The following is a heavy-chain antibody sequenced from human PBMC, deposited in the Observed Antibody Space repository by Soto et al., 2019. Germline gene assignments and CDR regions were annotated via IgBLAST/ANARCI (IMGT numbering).Heavy chain of an antibody. V-gene: IGHV3-30*18. CDR2: ISYDGSNK. CDR1: GFTFSSYA. D-gene: IGHD3-16*01. J-gene: IGHJ4*02. CDR3: AKDFLLWGSFPDPGASDY. Sequence: QVELVESGGGVVQPGKSLRLSCAASGFTFSSYAIHWVRQAPGKGLEWVAVISYDGSNKFYADSVEGRFTISRDNSNDTVYLQMDSLRAEDTAVYYCAKDFLLWGSFPDPGASDYWGQGTLVIVSS.